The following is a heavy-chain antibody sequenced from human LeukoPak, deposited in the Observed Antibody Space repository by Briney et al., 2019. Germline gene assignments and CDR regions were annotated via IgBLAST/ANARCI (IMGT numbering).Heavy chain of an antibody. D-gene: IGHD3-9*01. CDR1: GFTFSSYW. CDR2: FNSDGTTT. J-gene: IGHJ4*02. CDR3: AVGRGYDIFDY. Sequence: GGSLRLSCAASGFTFSSYWLHWVRQAPGKGLVWVSHFNSDGTTTNYADSVRGRFTITRDNAKNTLYLQMNSLRVEDTAVYYCAVGRGYDIFDYWGQGTLVTVSS. V-gene: IGHV3-74*01.